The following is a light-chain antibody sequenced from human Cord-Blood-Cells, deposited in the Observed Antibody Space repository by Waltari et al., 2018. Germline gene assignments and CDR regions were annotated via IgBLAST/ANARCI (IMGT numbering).Light chain of an antibody. J-gene: IGKJ3*01. CDR1: QSISSY. CDR3: QQSYSTPLA. CDR2: AAS. Sequence: DIQMTQSPSSLSASVGDRVTITCRARQSISSYLKLYQQKPGKAPKLLIYAASSLQSGVPSGFRGSGSGTDFTLTISSRQPVDFATYYGQQSYSTPLAFGPGTKVDTK. V-gene: IGKV1-39*01.